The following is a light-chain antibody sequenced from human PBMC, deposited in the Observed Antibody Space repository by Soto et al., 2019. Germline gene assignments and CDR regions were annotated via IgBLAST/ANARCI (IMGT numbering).Light chain of an antibody. J-gene: IGKJ1*01. CDR1: QSIGDT. CDR2: GAS. CDR3: QQYNKWPPIT. Sequence: EIVMTQSPATLSVSPGGRATLSCRASQSIGDTLAWYQLRPGQAPRLLIYGASSRATGIPDRFSGSGSGTEFTLTISSLQSEDFAVYYCQQYNKWPPITFGQGTKVDI. V-gene: IGKV3D-15*01.